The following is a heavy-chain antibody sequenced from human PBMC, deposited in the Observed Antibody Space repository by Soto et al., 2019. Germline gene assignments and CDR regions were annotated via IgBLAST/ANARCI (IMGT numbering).Heavy chain of an antibody. Sequence: PVEVSWKASGGSISSYASRWVRQANGQGLEWMGGIIPIFGTANYAQKFQGRVTITADKSTSTAYMELSSLRSEDTAVYYCARVRNRDGYNYAFDYWGQGTLVTVSS. CDR3: ARVRNRDGYNYAFDY. D-gene: IGHD5-12*01. CDR2: IIPIFGTA. J-gene: IGHJ4*02. CDR1: GGSISSYA. V-gene: IGHV1-69*06.